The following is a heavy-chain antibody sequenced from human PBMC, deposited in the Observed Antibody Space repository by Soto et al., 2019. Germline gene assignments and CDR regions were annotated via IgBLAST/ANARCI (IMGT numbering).Heavy chain of an antibody. CDR3: ARIAAAGRVGWFDP. J-gene: IGHJ5*02. CDR2: INAGNGNT. D-gene: IGHD6-13*01. CDR1: GYTFTSYA. V-gene: IGHV1-3*01. Sequence: ASVKVSCKASGYTFTSYAMHWVRQAPGQRLEWMGWINAGNGNTKYSQKFQGRVTITRDTSASTAYMELSSLRSEDTAVYYCARIAAAGRVGWFDPWGQGTLATVSS.